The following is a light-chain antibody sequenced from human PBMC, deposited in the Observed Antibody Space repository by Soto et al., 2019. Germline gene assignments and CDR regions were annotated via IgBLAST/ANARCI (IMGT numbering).Light chain of an antibody. J-gene: IGKJ1*01. Sequence: DTQMTQSPSTLSASVGDGVTITCRASQSISRWLAWYQQKPGKPPSLLIYEASNLENGVPSRFSGSGSGTEFSLTISSLQPDDSATYYCQQYNSGWTFGQGTKVDTK. CDR2: EAS. CDR1: QSISRW. V-gene: IGKV1-5*03. CDR3: QQYNSGWT.